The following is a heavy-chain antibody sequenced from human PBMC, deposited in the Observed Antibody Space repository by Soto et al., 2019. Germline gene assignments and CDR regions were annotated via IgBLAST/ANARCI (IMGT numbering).Heavy chain of an antibody. CDR3: ARDHGDIVATMHVCDY. CDR2: IKQDGSEK. CDR1: GFTFSSYW. Sequence: GGSLRLSCAASGFTFSSYWMSWVRQAPGKGLEWVANIKQDGSEKYYVDSVKGRFTISRDNAKNSLYLQMNSLRAEDTAVYYCARDHGDIVATMHVCDYWGQGTLVTVSS. J-gene: IGHJ4*02. V-gene: IGHV3-7*05. D-gene: IGHD5-12*01.